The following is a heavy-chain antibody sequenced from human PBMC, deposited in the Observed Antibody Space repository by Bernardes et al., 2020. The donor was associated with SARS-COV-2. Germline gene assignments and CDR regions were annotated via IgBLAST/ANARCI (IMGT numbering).Heavy chain of an antibody. Sequence: SETLSLTCAVYGGSFSGYYWSWIRQPPGKGLEWIGEINHSGSTNYNPSLKSRVTISVDTSKNQFSLKLSSVTAADTAVYYCARAGGRYCSGGSCYPYSHWGQGTLVTVSS. CDR2: INHSGST. CDR1: GGSFSGYY. D-gene: IGHD2-15*01. V-gene: IGHV4-34*01. J-gene: IGHJ4*02. CDR3: ARAGGRYCSGGSCYPYSH.